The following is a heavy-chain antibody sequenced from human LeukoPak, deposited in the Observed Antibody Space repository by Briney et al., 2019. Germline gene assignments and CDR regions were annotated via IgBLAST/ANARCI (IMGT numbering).Heavy chain of an antibody. Sequence: SETLSLTCAVSGASFSDSYWNWVRQPPGKGLEWLGEINPSGSTNYNPSLKSRVPISVATSKKHFFLKLPSVTAADTAVYYGARGGSGYSYGYDAFDMWGQGTMVTVSS. D-gene: IGHD5-18*01. CDR1: GASFSDSY. CDR2: INPSGST. J-gene: IGHJ3*02. V-gene: IGHV4-34*01. CDR3: ARGGSGYSYGYDAFDM.